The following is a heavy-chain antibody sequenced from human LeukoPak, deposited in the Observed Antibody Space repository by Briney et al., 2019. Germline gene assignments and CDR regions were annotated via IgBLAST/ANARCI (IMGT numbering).Heavy chain of an antibody. D-gene: IGHD2-2*01. V-gene: IGHV3-64*01. CDR3: ARGSGYCSSTGCYTSYDFDY. CDR1: GFTFSTYP. J-gene: IGHJ4*02. CDR2: ISSNGGST. Sequence: PGGSLRLSCAASGFTFSTYPMHWARQAPGKGLEYVPAISSNGGSTFYANSVKGRFTISRDNSKNTLYLQMGSLRTEDMAVYYCARGSGYCSSTGCYTSYDFDYWGQGTLVTVSS.